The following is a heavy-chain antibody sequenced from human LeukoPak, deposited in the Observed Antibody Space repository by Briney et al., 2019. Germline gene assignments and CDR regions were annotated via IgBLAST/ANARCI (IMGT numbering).Heavy chain of an antibody. D-gene: IGHD2-15*01. CDR1: GFTFSSYA. CDR3: AKDHRRPDMGYVL. Sequence: GGSLRLSCAASGFTFSSYAMSWVRPAPGKGLEWVSAISGSGGSTYYADSVKGRFTISRDNSKNTLYLQMNSLRAEDTAVYYCAKDHRRPDMGYVLWGRGTMVTVSS. CDR2: ISGSGGST. J-gene: IGHJ3*01. V-gene: IGHV3-23*01.